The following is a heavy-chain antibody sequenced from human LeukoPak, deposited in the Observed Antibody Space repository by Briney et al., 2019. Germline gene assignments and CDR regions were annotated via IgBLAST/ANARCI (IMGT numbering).Heavy chain of an antibody. CDR2: INPNSGDT. J-gene: IGHJ4*02. V-gene: IGHV1-2*02. Sequence: ASVKVSCKASGYTFTGYYMHWVRQAPGQGLEWMGWINPNSGDTNYAQKFQGRVTMTRDTSISTAYMDLSRLTSDDTDVYYCASPGSSYDVLTGPGYCDYWGQGTLVTVSS. CDR3: ASPGSSYDVLTGPGYCDY. CDR1: GYTFTGYY. D-gene: IGHD3-9*01.